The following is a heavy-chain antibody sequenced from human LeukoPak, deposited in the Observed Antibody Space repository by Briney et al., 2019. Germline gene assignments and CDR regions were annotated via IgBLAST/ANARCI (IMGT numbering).Heavy chain of an antibody. V-gene: IGHV1-69*06. CDR3: ARDRPGIAVTMKY. Sequence: ASVKVSCKASGGTFSSYAISWVRQAPGQGLEWMGGIIPMYGTPNYAQKFQGRVTITADKSTSTAYMELNSLRSEDTAVYYCARDRPGIAVTMKYWGQGTLVTVSS. J-gene: IGHJ4*02. CDR2: IIPMYGTP. D-gene: IGHD6-19*01. CDR1: GGTFSSYA.